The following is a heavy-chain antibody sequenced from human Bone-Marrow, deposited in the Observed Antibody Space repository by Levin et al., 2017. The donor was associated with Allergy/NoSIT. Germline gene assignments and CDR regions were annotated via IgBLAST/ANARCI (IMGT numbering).Heavy chain of an antibody. Sequence: PGGSLRLSCTASGFTFGDYAMSWFRQAPGKGLEWVGFIRSKAYGGTTEYAASVKGRFTISRDDSKSIAYLQMNSLKTEDTAVYYCTARSGWALAFDIWGQGTRVTVSS. V-gene: IGHV3-49*03. CDR1: GFTFGDYA. J-gene: IGHJ3*02. D-gene: IGHD6-19*01. CDR3: TARSGWALAFDI. CDR2: IRSKAYGGTT.